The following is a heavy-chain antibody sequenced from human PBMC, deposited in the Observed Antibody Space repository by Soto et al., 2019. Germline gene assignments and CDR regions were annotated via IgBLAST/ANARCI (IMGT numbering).Heavy chain of an antibody. V-gene: IGHV4-59*01. CDR3: ARGSGYDILTGYYTNYYYYYMDV. D-gene: IGHD3-9*01. J-gene: IGHJ6*03. Sequence: SETLSLTCTVSGGSISSYYWSWLRQPPGKGLEWIGYIYYSGSTNYNPSLKSRVTISVDTSTNQFSLKLSSVTAADTAVYYCARGSGYDILTGYYTNYYYYYMDVWGKGTTVTVSS. CDR1: GGSISSYY. CDR2: IYYSGST.